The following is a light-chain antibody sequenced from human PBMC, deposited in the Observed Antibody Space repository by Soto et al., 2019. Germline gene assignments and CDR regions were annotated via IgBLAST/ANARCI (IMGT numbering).Light chain of an antibody. CDR3: QQYSSSLFT. Sequence: EIVLTQSPGTLSLSPGETATLSCRASQSVSSSSLAWYQQKPGQAPRLLIYGASSRATGIPDRFSGSGSGTDFTLTISRLEPEDFAVYYCQQYSSSLFTFGPGTKVDIK. CDR1: QSVSSSS. J-gene: IGKJ3*01. V-gene: IGKV3-20*01. CDR2: GAS.